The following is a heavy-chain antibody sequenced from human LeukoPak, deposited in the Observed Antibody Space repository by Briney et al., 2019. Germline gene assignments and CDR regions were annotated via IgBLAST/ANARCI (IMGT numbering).Heavy chain of an antibody. V-gene: IGHV1-18*01. CDR2: ISAYNGNT. CDR1: GYTFTSYG. D-gene: IGHD5-24*01. J-gene: IGHJ4*02. CDR3: AKGDLEMATIGGNDY. Sequence: GASVKVSCKASGYTFTSYGISWVRQAPGQGLEWMGWISAYNGNTNYAQKLQGRVTMTTDTSTSTAYMELRSLRSDDTAVYYCAKGDLEMATIGGNDYWGQGTLVTVSS.